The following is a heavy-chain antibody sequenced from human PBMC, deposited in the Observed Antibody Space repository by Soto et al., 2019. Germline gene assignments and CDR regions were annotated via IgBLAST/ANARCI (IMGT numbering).Heavy chain of an antibody. J-gene: IGHJ4*02. CDR1: GYIFSDYG. D-gene: IGHD4-17*01. CDR2: ISGYSGNA. V-gene: IGHV1-18*04. CDR3: AKRTSVTTWGESDY. Sequence: QVQVMQSGAAVKKPGDSVKVSCKTSGYIFSDYGINWVRQAPGQGLEWMGWISGYSGNANLAQKFQGRVTMTTDKSTRTAYMELRRLRSDDTAVYYCAKRTSVTTWGESDYWGQGTLVTVSS.